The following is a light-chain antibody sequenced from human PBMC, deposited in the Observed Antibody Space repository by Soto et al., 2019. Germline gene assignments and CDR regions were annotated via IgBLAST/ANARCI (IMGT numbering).Light chain of an antibody. CDR2: DSD. V-gene: IGLV1-51*01. CDR3: GTWDSSLSAGV. J-gene: IGLJ2*01. CDR1: SSNIGNNY. Sequence: QSVLTQPPSVSAAPGQKVNISSSGSSSNIGNNYVSWYQQLPGTGPKLLIYDSDKRPSGIPDRFSGSKSGTSATLGITGLQTGDEADYYCGTWDSSLSAGVFGGGTKVTVL.